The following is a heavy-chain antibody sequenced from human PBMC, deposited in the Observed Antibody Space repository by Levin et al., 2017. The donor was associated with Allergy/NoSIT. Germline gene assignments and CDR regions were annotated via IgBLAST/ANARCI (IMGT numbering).Heavy chain of an antibody. CDR3: ASLGRNSYGYYY. J-gene: IGHJ4*02. Sequence: GGSLRLSCAASGFTFSSYWMHWVRQAPGKGLVWVSRINSDGSSTSYADSVKGRFTISRDNAKNTLYLQMNSLRAEDTAVYYCASLGRNSYGYYYWGQGTLVTVSS. D-gene: IGHD5-18*01. V-gene: IGHV3-74*01. CDR2: INSDGSST. CDR1: GFTFSSYW.